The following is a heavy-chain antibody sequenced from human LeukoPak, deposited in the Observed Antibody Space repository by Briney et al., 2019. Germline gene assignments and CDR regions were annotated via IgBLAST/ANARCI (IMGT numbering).Heavy chain of an antibody. CDR2: MYYSGST. D-gene: IGHD6-6*01. CDR1: GDSISSSSYY. V-gene: IGHV4-39*07. Sequence: SETLSLTCTISGDSISSSSYYWGWIRQPPGKGLEWIGSMYYSGSTYYNPSLKSRVTISVDTSKNQFSLKLSSVTAADTAVYYCARDWGVSARPGYMDVWGKGTTVTVSS. CDR3: ARDWGVSARPGYMDV. J-gene: IGHJ6*03.